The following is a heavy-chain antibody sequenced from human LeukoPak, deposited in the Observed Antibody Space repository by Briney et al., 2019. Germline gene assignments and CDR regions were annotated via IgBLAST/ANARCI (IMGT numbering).Heavy chain of an antibody. CDR1: GYTFTSYA. V-gene: IGHV1-3*01. CDR2: INAGNGNT. D-gene: IGHD6-19*01. Sequence: GASVKVSCKASGYTFTSYAMHWVRQAPGQRLEWMGWINAGNGNTKYSQKFQGRVTITRDTSASTAYMELSSLRSEDTAVYYCARGIGRSSGWYPEADFHYWGQGTLVTVSS. J-gene: IGHJ4*02. CDR3: ARGIGRSSGWYPEADFHY.